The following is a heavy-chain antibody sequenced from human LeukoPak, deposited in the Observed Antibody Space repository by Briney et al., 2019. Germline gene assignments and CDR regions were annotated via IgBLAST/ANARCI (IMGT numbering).Heavy chain of an antibody. CDR2: IYTSGST. V-gene: IGHV4-4*07. CDR3: ARDWSVQTYYYMDV. CDR1: GGSISSYY. D-gene: IGHD1-1*01. Sequence: SETLSLICTVSGGSISSYYWSWIRQPAGKGLEWIGRIYTSGSTNYNPSLKSRVTMSVDTSKNQFSLKLSSVTAADTAVYYCARDWSVQTYYYMDVWGKGTTVTVSS. J-gene: IGHJ6*03.